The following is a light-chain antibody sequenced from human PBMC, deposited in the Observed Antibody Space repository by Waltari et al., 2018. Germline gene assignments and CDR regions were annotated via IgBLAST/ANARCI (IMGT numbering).Light chain of an antibody. CDR2: DTS. CDR3: QQRHSWPLT. V-gene: IGKV3-11*01. J-gene: IGKJ4*01. CDR1: QNVNNF. Sequence: ETVLTQSPVTLSLSPGERATLSCRASQNVNNFLAWYQQKPGQAPRLLIYDTSNRATGIPARFSGSGSGTDFTLTISSREPEDFAVYYCQQRHSWPLTFGGGTKVEIK.